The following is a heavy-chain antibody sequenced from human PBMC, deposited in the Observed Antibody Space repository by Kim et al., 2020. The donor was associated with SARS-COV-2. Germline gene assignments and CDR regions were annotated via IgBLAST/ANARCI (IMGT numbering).Heavy chain of an antibody. J-gene: IGHJ4*02. D-gene: IGHD5-12*01. CDR2: GSRK. Sequence: GSRKDYVDSVKGRFTISRDNAKNSLSLLMNSLRPEETAVYFCARGWMPDYWGQGTLVTVSS. CDR3: ARGWMPDY. V-gene: IGHV3-7*04.